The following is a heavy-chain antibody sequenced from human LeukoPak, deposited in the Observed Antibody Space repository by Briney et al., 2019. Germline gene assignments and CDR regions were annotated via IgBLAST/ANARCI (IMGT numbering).Heavy chain of an antibody. CDR3: ARGGYSYGRNYYGMDV. Sequence: APVKVSCKASGYTFTGYYMHWVRQAPGQGLEWMGWINPNSGGTNYAQKFQGRVTMTRDTSISTAYMELSRLRSDDTAVYYCARGGYSYGRNYYGMDVWGQGTTVTVSS. CDR1: GYTFTGYY. V-gene: IGHV1-2*02. D-gene: IGHD5-18*01. CDR2: INPNSGGT. J-gene: IGHJ6*02.